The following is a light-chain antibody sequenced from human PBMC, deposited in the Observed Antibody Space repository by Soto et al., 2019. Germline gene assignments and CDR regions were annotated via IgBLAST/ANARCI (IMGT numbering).Light chain of an antibody. V-gene: IGKV1-39*01. CDR3: QQTYGPPFT. J-gene: IGKJ3*01. CDR2: AAS. Sequence: DVHLTQSPSSLSASVGDGVTLTCRASQSISTFLHWYQQKPGKAPRLLIYAASDLQTGVPSRFSGSGSGTDFTLTISSLQPEDFATYYCQQTYGPPFTFGRGTKVDIK. CDR1: QSISTF.